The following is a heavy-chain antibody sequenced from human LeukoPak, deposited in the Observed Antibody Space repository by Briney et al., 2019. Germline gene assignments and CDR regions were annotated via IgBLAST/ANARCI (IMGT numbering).Heavy chain of an antibody. CDR1: GGSISSGSYY. V-gene: IGHV4-61*02. D-gene: IGHD2-2*01. J-gene: IGHJ5*02. CDR3: ARGGYCSSTSCRNNWFDP. CDR2: IYTSGST. Sequence: PSQTLSLTCTVSGGSISSGSYYWSWIRQPAGEGLEWIGRIYTSGSTNYNPSLKSRVTISVDTSKNQFSLKLSSVTAADTAVYYCARGGYCSSTSCRNNWFDPWGQGTLVTVSS.